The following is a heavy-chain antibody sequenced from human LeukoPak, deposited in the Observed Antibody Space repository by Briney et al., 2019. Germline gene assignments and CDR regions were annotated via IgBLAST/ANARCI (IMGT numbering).Heavy chain of an antibody. CDR2: IYTSGST. J-gene: IGHJ3*02. CDR3: ASSNVLLWFGELSGGAFDI. CDR1: GGSISSYY. D-gene: IGHD3-10*01. V-gene: IGHV4-4*07. Sequence: SETLSLTCTVSGGSISSYYWSWIRQPAGKGLEWIGRIYTSGSTNYNPSLKSRVTMSVDTPKNQFSLKLSSVTAADTAVYYSASSNVLLWFGELSGGAFDIWGQGTMVTVSS.